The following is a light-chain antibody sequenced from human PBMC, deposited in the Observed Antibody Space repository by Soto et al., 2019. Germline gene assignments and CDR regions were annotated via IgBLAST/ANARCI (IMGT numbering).Light chain of an antibody. Sequence: DIQMTQSPSAMSASVGDRVTITCRASRGINNDLAWFQQKPGKAPKCLIYGASKLQSGVPSRFSGRASGTEFTLTINGLQPEDFATYYCLQDNTYPYTFGQGTKVDIK. CDR2: GAS. CDR1: RGINND. V-gene: IGKV1-17*03. J-gene: IGKJ1*01. CDR3: LQDNTYPYT.